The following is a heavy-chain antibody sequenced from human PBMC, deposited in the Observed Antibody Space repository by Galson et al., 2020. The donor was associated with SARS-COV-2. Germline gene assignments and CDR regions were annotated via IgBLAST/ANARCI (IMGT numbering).Heavy chain of an antibody. Sequence: GGSLRLSCAASGFTFSSYAMSWVRQAPGKGLEWVSAISGSGGSTYYADSVKGRFTISRDNSKNTLYLQMNSLRAEDTAVYYCAKRLDYYGSGSNWFDPWGQGTLVTVCS. J-gene: IGHJ5*02. D-gene: IGHD3-10*01. V-gene: IGHV3-23*01. CDR3: AKRLDYYGSGSNWFDP. CDR1: GFTFSSYA. CDR2: ISGSGGST.